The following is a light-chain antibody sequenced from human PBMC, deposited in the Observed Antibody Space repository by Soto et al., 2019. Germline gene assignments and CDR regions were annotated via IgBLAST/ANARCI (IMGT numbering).Light chain of an antibody. CDR2: DAS. J-gene: IGKJ1*01. V-gene: IGKV1-5*01. CDR1: QSISSF. Sequence: IQMTQSPSSLSASVGDRVTITCRASQSISSFLNWYQQKPGNAPKLLIYDASSVESGVPSRFSGSGSGTEFTLTISSLQPDDFATYYCQQDNSYWTFGQGTKVDIK. CDR3: QQDNSYWT.